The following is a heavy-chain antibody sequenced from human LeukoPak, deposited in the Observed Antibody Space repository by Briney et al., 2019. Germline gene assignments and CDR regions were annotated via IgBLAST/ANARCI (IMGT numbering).Heavy chain of an antibody. D-gene: IGHD4-17*01. CDR2: ISSSSSYI. J-gene: IGHJ4*02. CDR3: ARERGTTVTTEFDY. CDR1: GFTFSSYS. Sequence: GGSLRLSCAASGFTFSSYSMNWVRQAPGKGLEWVSSISSSSSYIYYADSVKGRFTISRDNAKNSLYLQMNSLRAEDTAVYYCARERGTTVTTEFDYWGQGTLVTVSS. V-gene: IGHV3-21*01.